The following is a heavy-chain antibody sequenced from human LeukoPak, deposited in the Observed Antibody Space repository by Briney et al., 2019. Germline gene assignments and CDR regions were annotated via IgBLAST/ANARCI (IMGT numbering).Heavy chain of an antibody. D-gene: IGHD3-10*01. CDR2: MYTTGST. CDR1: GGSISNYY. V-gene: IGHV4-4*07. Sequence: PSETLSLTCTVSGGSISNYYWIWIRQPAGKGLEWIGRMYTTGSTNYNPSLRSRVTMSLGTSNNHFSLQLSSVTAADTAVYYCARQYIRSGKYYYALDVWGQGTTVTVSS. CDR3: ARQYIRSGKYYYALDV. J-gene: IGHJ6*02.